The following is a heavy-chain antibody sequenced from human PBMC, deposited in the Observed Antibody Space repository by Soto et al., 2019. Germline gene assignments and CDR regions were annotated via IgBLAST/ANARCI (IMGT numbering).Heavy chain of an antibody. J-gene: IGHJ6*02. V-gene: IGHV4-30-4*01. Sequence: SETLSLTCTVSGGSISSGDYYWMWIRQPPGKGLEWIGYIYYSGSTYYNPSLKSRVTISVDTSKNQFSLKLSSVTAADTAVYYCARDRPVHCSSTSCLNYYYYGMDVWGQGTTVTVSS. CDR2: IYYSGST. CDR3: ARDRPVHCSSTSCLNYYYYGMDV. D-gene: IGHD2-2*01. CDR1: GGSISSGDYY.